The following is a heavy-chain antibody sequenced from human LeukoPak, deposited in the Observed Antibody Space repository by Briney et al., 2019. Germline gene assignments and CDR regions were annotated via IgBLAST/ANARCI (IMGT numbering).Heavy chain of an antibody. CDR2: IYSSGYS. CDR1: GGSISSYY. J-gene: IGHJ4*02. CDR3: AREWDLHHNLLGGEFDY. V-gene: IGHV4-4*08. D-gene: IGHD3-16*01. Sequence: PSETLSLTCIISGGSISSYYWSWIRQPPGKGLEWIGYIYSSGYSNYNPSLKSRVTISVDTSKNQFSLKLSSVTAADTAVYYCAREWDLHHNLLGGEFDYWGQGTLVTVSS.